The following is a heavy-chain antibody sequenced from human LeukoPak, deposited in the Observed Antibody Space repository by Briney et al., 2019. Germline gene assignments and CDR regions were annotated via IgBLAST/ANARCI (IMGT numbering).Heavy chain of an antibody. CDR2: IGRSGNYI. D-gene: IGHD6-13*01. V-gene: IGHV3-21*01. Sequence: KPGGSLRLSCAASGFTFSAYTMNWVRQAPGKGLEWVSSIGRSGNYIYHADSVKGRFTISRDNAKNSLYLQMSSLRAEDTAVYYCARQAGPYYMDVWGKGTTVTVSS. CDR1: GFTFSAYT. J-gene: IGHJ6*03. CDR3: ARQAGPYYMDV.